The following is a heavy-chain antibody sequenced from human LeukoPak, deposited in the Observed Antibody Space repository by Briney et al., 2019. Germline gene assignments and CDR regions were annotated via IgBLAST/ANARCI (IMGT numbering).Heavy chain of an antibody. CDR1: GFTVSSNY. V-gene: IGHV3-53*05. Sequence: PGGSLRLSCAASGFTVSSNYMSWVRQAPGKGLEWVSVIYSGGSTYYADSVKGRFTISRDNSKNTLYLQMNSLRAEDTAVYYCANVLGYCSSTSCPPGYWGQGTLVTVSS. CDR3: ANVLGYCSSTSCPPGY. D-gene: IGHD2-2*01. J-gene: IGHJ4*02. CDR2: IYSGGST.